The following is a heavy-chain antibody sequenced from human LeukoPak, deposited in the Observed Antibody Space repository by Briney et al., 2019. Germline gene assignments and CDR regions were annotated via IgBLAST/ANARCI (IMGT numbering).Heavy chain of an antibody. CDR3: ARGGESGRYYYDSSGPHALDY. V-gene: IGHV4-30-2*01. J-gene: IGHJ4*02. D-gene: IGHD3-22*01. CDR1: GGSISSGGYS. Sequence: SQTLSLTCAVSGGSISSGGYSWSWIRQPPGNGLEWIGYIYHSGSTYYNPSLKSRVTISVDRPKNQFSLKLSSVTAADTAVYYCARGGESGRYYYDSSGPHALDYWGQGTLVTVSS. CDR2: IYHSGST.